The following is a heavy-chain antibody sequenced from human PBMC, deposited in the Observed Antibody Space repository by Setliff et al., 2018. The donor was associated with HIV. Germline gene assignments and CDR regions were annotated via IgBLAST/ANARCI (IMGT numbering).Heavy chain of an antibody. CDR1: GYTFTSYY. CDR2: INPSGGST. Sequence: ASVKVSCKASGYTFTSYYMHWVRQAPGQGLEWMGIINPSGGSTSSAKKFQGRVTMTRDTSTSTVYMELSSLRSEDTAVYYCARPYSGHAPYYYGMDVWGQGTTVTVSS. D-gene: IGHD5-12*01. J-gene: IGHJ6*02. V-gene: IGHV1-46*01. CDR3: ARPYSGHAPYYYGMDV.